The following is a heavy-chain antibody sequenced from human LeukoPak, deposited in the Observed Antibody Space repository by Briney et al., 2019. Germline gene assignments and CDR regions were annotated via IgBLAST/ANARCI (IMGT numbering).Heavy chain of an antibody. CDR3: ARDIGSSSSLYYFDY. CDR1: GFTFSSYS. V-gene: IGHV3-48*02. CDR2: ISSSSTI. D-gene: IGHD6-13*01. Sequence: PGGSLRLSCAASGFTFSSYSMNWVRQAPGKGLEWVSYISSSSTIYYADSVKGRFTISRDNAKNSLYLQMNSLRDEDTAVYYCARDIGSSSSLYYFDYWGQGTLVTVSS. J-gene: IGHJ4*02.